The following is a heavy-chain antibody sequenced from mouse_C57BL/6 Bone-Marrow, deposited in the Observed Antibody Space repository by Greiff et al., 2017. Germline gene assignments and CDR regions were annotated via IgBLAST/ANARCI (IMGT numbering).Heavy chain of an antibody. Sequence: QVQLQQPGAELVMPGASVKLSCKASGYTFTSYWMHWVKQRPGQGLEWIGEIDPSDSYTNYNQKFKGKSTLTVDKSSSTAYMQLSSLTSDDSAFYYCAREGITTVVARFDYWGQGTTLTVSS. D-gene: IGHD1-1*01. CDR1: GYTFTSYW. CDR3: AREGITTVVARFDY. J-gene: IGHJ2*01. V-gene: IGHV1-69*01. CDR2: IDPSDSYT.